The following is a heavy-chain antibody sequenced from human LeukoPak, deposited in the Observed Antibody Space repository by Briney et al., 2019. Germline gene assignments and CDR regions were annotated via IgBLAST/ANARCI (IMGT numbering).Heavy chain of an antibody. CDR2: ISSSGSTI. CDR3: VREYSGYDFFDY. J-gene: IGHJ4*02. CDR1: GFTFSSFE. Sequence: GGSLRLSCAVSGFTFSSFEMNWVRQAPRKGLEWVSYISSSGSTIYYADSVKGRFTISRDNAKNSLYLQMSSLRVEDTAVYYCVREYSGYDFFDYWGQGSLVTVSS. D-gene: IGHD5-12*01. V-gene: IGHV3-48*03.